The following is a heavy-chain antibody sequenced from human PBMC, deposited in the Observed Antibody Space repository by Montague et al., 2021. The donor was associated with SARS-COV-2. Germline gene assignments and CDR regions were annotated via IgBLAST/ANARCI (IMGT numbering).Heavy chain of an antibody. V-gene: IGHV3-21*01. J-gene: IGHJ4*02. Sequence: SLRLSCAASGFTFSSYSMNWVRQAPGQGLEWVSSISSSSSYIYYADSVKGRFTISRDNAKNSLYLQMSSLRAEDTAVYYCARDDFRIAAAVFDYWGQGTLVTVSS. CDR3: ARDDFRIAAAVFDY. D-gene: IGHD6-13*01. CDR1: GFTFSSYS. CDR2: ISSSSSYI.